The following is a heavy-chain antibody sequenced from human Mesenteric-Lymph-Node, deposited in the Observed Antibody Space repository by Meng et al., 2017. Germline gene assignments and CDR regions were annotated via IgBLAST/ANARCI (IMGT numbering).Heavy chain of an antibody. CDR1: GFTFSSYA. V-gene: IGHV3-13*01. D-gene: IGHD3-16*01. CDR2: VDTAGKT. J-gene: IGHJ4*02. Sequence: GGSLRLSCAASGFTFSSYAMSWVRQAAGKSLEWVSAVDTAGKTYYPDSVKGRFTISRENAKNSFYLQMNSLRAGDTAVYYCVREREGPSRFYHFDWWGQGTLVTVSS. CDR3: VREREGPSRFYHFDW.